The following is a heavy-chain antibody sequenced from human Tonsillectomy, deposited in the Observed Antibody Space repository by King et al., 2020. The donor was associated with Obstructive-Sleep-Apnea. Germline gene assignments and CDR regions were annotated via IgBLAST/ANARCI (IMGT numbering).Heavy chain of an antibody. CDR1: GGTFTNYA. CDR2: IMPVANVV. CDR3: AGTPPPVAVPDSSLWEHFLCYALDV. D-gene: IGHD1-26*01. J-gene: IGHJ6*02. V-gene: IGHV1-69*04. Sequence: VQLVQSGAEVRKPGSSVTVSCKASGGTFTNYAITWVRQAPGQGLEWMGGIMPVANVVKLAQKFQDRVTITADRSTSTAYMELGSLTKEDTAVYYCAGTPPPVAVPDSSLWEHFLCYALDVWGQGTTVTVSS.